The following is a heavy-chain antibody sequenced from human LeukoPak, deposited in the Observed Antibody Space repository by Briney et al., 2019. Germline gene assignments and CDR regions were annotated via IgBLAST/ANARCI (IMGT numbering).Heavy chain of an antibody. Sequence: SETLSLTCTVSGGSISSYYWSWIRQRPGKGLEWIGYIYYSGSTNYNPSLKSRVTISVDTSKNQFSLKLSSVTAADTAVYYCARLTGQEAFDIWGQGTMVTVSS. D-gene: IGHD3-9*01. J-gene: IGHJ3*02. CDR3: ARLTGQEAFDI. CDR1: GGSISSYY. V-gene: IGHV4-59*08. CDR2: IYYSGST.